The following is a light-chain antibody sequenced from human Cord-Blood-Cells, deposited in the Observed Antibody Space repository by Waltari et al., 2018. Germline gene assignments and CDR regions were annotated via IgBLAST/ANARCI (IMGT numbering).Light chain of an antibody. CDR3: SSYAGSNNLV. CDR1: SLRSYY. J-gene: IGLJ2*01. Sequence: SSELTQDHAVSVALGQTVRITCQGDSLRSYYASWYQQKPGQAPVLVIYGKNNRPSGIPDRFSGSSSGNTASLTVSGLQAEDEADYYCSSYAGSNNLVFGGGTKLTVL. V-gene: IGLV3-19*01. CDR2: GKN.